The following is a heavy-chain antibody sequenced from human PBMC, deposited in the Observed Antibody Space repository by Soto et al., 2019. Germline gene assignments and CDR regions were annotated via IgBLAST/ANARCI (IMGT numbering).Heavy chain of an antibody. D-gene: IGHD2-2*01. CDR1: GNTFTNFG. Sequence: GASVKVSCKASGNTFTNFGVTWVRQAPGQGLEWMGWISAYTDDPNYAQKFQGRVTMTIDTYTSTAYLDLRSLTSDDTAVYYCARVIPGAEAWFDPWGQGTLVTVSS. J-gene: IGHJ5*02. CDR2: ISAYTDDP. V-gene: IGHV1-18*01. CDR3: ARVIPGAEAWFDP.